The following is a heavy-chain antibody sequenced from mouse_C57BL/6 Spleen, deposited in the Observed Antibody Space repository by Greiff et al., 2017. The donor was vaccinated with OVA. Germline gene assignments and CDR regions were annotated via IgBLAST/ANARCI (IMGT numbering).Heavy chain of an antibody. Sequence: VQRVESGAELVRPGASVKLSCKASGYTFTDYYINWVKQRPGQGLEWIARIYPGSGNTYYNEKFKGKATLTAEKSSSTAYMQLSSLTSEDSAVYFCARGDWCAYWGQGTLVTVSA. J-gene: IGHJ3*01. CDR3: ARGDWCAY. V-gene: IGHV1-76*01. CDR1: GYTFTDYY. CDR2: IYPGSGNT.